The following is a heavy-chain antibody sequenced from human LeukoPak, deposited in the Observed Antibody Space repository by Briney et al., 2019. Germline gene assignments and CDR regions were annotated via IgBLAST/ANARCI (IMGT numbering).Heavy chain of an antibody. Sequence: ASVKVSCKASGYTFTSYDINCVRQATGQGLEWMGWMNPNSGNTGYAQKFQGRVTMTRNTSISTAYMELSSLRSEDTAVYYCARGIGSTTVTTLEYYFDYWGQGTLVTVSS. J-gene: IGHJ4*02. D-gene: IGHD4-17*01. V-gene: IGHV1-8*01. CDR3: ARGIGSTTVTTLEYYFDY. CDR2: MNPNSGNT. CDR1: GYTFTSYD.